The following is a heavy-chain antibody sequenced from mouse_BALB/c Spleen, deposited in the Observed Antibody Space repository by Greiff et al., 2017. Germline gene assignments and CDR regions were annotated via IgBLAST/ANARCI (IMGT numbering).Heavy chain of an antibody. CDR1: GFTFSSYT. V-gene: IGHV5-9*03. Sequence: DVMLVESGGGLVKPGGSLKLSCAASGFTFSSYTMSWVRQTPEKRLEWVATISSGGGNTYYPDSVKGRFTISRDNAKNNLYLQMSSLRSEDTALYYCARNGNYDYFDYWGQGTTLTVSS. D-gene: IGHD2-1*01. CDR3: ARNGNYDYFDY. J-gene: IGHJ2*01. CDR2: ISSGGGNT.